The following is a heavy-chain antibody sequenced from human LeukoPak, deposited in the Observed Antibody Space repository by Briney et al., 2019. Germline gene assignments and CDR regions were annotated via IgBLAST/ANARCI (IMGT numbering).Heavy chain of an antibody. V-gene: IGHV3-9*01. CDR2: ISWNSGSI. D-gene: IGHD3-3*01. CDR1: GFTFDDYA. CDR3: AKGRFLEWSHDAFDI. Sequence: PGGSLRLSCAASGFTFDDYAMHWVRQAPGKGLEWVSGISWNSGSIGYADSVKGRFTISRDNAKNSLYLQMNGLRAEDTALYYCAKGRFLEWSHDAFDIWGQGTMVTVSS. J-gene: IGHJ3*02.